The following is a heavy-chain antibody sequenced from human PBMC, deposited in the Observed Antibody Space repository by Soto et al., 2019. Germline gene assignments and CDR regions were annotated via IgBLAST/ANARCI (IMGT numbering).Heavy chain of an antibody. CDR3: AGMSFTVFGEVIDNFYFYGMDV. CDR2: LYNTGST. V-gene: IGHV4-59*03. Sequence: QVQLQESGPGLVKPSETLSLTCNVSGGSISSYYWTWIRQPPGKGLEWIGYLYNTGSTNYNPSLKRRVTISRETSKTQVFLNLSSVTAADTAVHYCAGMSFTVFGEVIDNFYFYGMDVWGQGTTVTVSS. CDR1: GGSISSYY. D-gene: IGHD3-3*01. J-gene: IGHJ6*02.